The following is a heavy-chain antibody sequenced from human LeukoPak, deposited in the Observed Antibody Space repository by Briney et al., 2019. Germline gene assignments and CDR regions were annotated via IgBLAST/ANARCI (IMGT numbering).Heavy chain of an antibody. V-gene: IGHV3-11*01. CDR1: GFTFSDYY. J-gene: IGHJ4*02. CDR3: ARGREMVGATGEENYFDY. CDR2: ISSSGSTI. D-gene: IGHD1-26*01. Sequence: GGSLRLSCAASGFTFSDYYMSWIRQAPGKGLEWVSYISSSGSTIYYADSVKGRFTISRDNAKNSLYLQMNSLRAEDTAVYYCARGREMVGATGEENYFDYWGQGTLVTVSS.